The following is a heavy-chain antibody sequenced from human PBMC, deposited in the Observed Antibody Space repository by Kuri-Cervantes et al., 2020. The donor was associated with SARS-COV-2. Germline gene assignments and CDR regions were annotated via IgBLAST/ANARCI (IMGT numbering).Heavy chain of an antibody. CDR1: GFTFSSYA. CDR3: AEDLISASYFGSESPDY. CDR2: VSGSGVST. D-gene: IGHD3-10*01. V-gene: IGHV3-23*01. Sequence: GESLKISCTASGFTFSSYAMSWVRQAPGKGLEWVSTVSGSGVSTYYADSVKGRFTISRDNSASTMFLQMNSLRAEDTALYFCAEDLISASYFGSESPDYWGQGTLVTVSS. J-gene: IGHJ4*02.